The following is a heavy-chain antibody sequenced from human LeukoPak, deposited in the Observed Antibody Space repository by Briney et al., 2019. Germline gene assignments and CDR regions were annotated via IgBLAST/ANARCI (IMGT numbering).Heavy chain of an antibody. CDR2: IHVSDSDT. V-gene: IGHV5-51*01. Sequence: GESLKISCKRSGYSLTSYWIAWVRQMQGKGLEGMRIIHVSDSDTRYSPSFQGQVTISADKSINTAYLQWSSLKVSDTAMYYCARGPVFGNLDYWGQGTLVTVSS. CDR1: GYSLTSYW. D-gene: IGHD1-14*01. J-gene: IGHJ4*02. CDR3: ARGPVFGNLDY.